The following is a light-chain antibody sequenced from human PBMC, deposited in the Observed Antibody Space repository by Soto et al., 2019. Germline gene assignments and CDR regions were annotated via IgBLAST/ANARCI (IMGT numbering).Light chain of an antibody. Sequence: DIQMTQSPSSLSASVGDRVTITCRASQSISSYLNWYQQKPGKAPKLLIYAASSLQSGVPSRFSGSGSGTDFTLTISRLQPEDFATYYCQPSYSTLTWTFGQGPKVHIK. CDR1: QSISSY. J-gene: IGKJ1*01. CDR3: QPSYSTLTWT. V-gene: IGKV1-39*01. CDR2: AAS.